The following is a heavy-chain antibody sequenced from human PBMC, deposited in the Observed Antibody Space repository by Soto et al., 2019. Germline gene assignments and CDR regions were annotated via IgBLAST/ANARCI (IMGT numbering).Heavy chain of an antibody. CDR3: ARGATFGYSSGWLEGDNWFDP. J-gene: IGHJ5*02. CDR2: ISSSSSTI. CDR1: GFTFSSYS. V-gene: IGHV3-48*02. D-gene: IGHD6-19*01. Sequence: EVQLVESGGGLVQPGGSLRLSCAASGFTFSSYSMNWVRQAPGKGLEWVSYISSSSSTIYYADSVKGRFTISRDNAENSLYLQMNSLRDEDTAVYYCARGATFGYSSGWLEGDNWFDPWGQGTLVTVSS.